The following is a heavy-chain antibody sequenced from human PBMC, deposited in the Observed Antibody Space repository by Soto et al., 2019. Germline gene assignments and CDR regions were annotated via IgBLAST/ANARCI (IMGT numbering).Heavy chain of an antibody. CDR1: GDSIISGDFY. J-gene: IGHJ5*02. CDR3: ARHSLALRKNNWFDP. D-gene: IGHD3-3*02. V-gene: IGHV4-39*01. Sequence: SETLSPTCTVSGDSIISGDFYWGWVRQPPGKGLEWIGSIFYLGSTYYNPSLKSRVTMSVDTSKNQFSLRLRSVTAADTALYFCARHSLALRKNNWFDPWGQGILVTVSS. CDR2: IFYLGST.